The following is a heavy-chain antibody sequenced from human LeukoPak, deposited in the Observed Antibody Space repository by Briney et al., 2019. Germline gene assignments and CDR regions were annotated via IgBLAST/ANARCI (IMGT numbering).Heavy chain of an antibody. CDR3: TRDEEGASREFDY. CDR2: ISSSGTTT. Sequence: GGSLRLSCAASGFTFSSYEMNWVRQAPGKGLEWVSYISSSGTTTFYADSVEGRFTISRDNAKNTLYLQMNSLRVEDTAVYYCTRDEEGASREFDYWGQGAQVTASS. J-gene: IGHJ4*02. V-gene: IGHV3-48*03. CDR1: GFTFSSYE. D-gene: IGHD1-26*01.